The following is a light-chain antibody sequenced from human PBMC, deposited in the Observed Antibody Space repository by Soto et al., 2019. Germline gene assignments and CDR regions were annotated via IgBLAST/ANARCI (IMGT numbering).Light chain of an antibody. CDR3: QQSYSTPGALT. V-gene: IGKV1-39*01. CDR1: QYIRNY. J-gene: IGKJ4*01. CDR2: SAS. Sequence: DIQITQSPSSLSSSILESFTITCRANQYIRNYVNWYQQRPGKAPRVLIFSASTLQSGVPSRFSGSGSGTDFTLTISSLEPEDFGTYFCQQSYSTPGALTFGGGTKVDIK.